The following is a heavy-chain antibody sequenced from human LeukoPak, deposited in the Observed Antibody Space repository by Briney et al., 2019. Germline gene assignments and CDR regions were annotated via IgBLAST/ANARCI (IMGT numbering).Heavy chain of an antibody. Sequence: ASVKVSCKASGYTVTGYYMHWVRQAPGQGLEWMGGIIPIFGTANYAQKFQGRVTITADKSTSTAYMELSSLRSEDTAVYYCARGLVQFDYWGQGTLVTVSS. CDR3: ARGLVQFDY. J-gene: IGHJ4*02. V-gene: IGHV1-69*06. D-gene: IGHD1-1*01. CDR2: IIPIFGTA. CDR1: GYTVTGYY.